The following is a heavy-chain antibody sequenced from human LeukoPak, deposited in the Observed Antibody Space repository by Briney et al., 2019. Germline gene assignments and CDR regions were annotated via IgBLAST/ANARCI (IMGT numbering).Heavy chain of an antibody. V-gene: IGHV4-4*07. J-gene: IGHJ3*02. CDR3: ARDLFTMNDAFDI. Sequence: SETLSLTCTVSGGSISSYYWSWIRQPPGKGLEWIGRIYTSGSTNYNPSLKSRVTMSVDTSKNQFSLKLSSVTAADTAVYYCARDLFTMNDAFDIWGQGTMVTVSS. D-gene: IGHD3-22*01. CDR1: GGSISSYY. CDR2: IYTSGST.